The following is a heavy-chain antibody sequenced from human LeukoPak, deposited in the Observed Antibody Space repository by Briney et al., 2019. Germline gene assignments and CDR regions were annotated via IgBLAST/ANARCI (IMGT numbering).Heavy chain of an antibody. V-gene: IGHV1-2*02. CDR1: GYTFTGYY. CDR2: INPNSGGT. CDR3: ASLAVAGTPDYYDY. D-gene: IGHD6-19*01. J-gene: IGHJ4*02. Sequence: GASVKVSCKASGYTFTGYYMHWVRQAPGQGLEWMGWINPNSGGTNYAQKFQGRVTMTRDTSISTAYMELSRLRSDDTAVYYCASLAVAGTPDYYDYWGQGTLVTVPS.